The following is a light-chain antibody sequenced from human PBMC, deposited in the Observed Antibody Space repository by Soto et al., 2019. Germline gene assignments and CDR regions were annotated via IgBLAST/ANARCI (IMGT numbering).Light chain of an antibody. Sequence: QSVLTQPPSVSGAPGQRVTTSCTGSSSNIGAGYDVHWYQQLPGTAPKLLIYGNSNRPSGVPDRFSGSKSGTSASLAITGLQAEDEADYYCQSYDSSLSGRWVFGGGTKLTVL. V-gene: IGLV1-40*01. CDR2: GNS. J-gene: IGLJ3*02. CDR3: QSYDSSLSGRWV. CDR1: SSNIGAGYD.